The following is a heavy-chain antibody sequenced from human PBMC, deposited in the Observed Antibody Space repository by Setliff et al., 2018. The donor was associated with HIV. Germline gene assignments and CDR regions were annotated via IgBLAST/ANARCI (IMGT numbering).Heavy chain of an antibody. CDR2: IYHSGST. CDR1: GGSISSRNW. Sequence: SETLSLTCAVSGGSISSRNWWSWVRQPPGKGLEWIGEIYHSGSTNYNPSLKSRVTMSVDSSTNQFSLSLSSVTAADTAVYYCARLPDINSWPFDYWARGTLVTVSS. J-gene: IGHJ4*02. V-gene: IGHV4-4*02. CDR3: ARLPDINSWPFDY. D-gene: IGHD6-13*01.